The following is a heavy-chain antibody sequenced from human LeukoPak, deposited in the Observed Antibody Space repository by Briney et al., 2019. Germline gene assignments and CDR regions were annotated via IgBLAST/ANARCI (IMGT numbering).Heavy chain of an antibody. Sequence: PSETLSLTCTVSGGSISSSSYYWGWIRQPPGKGLEWIGSIYYSGSTYYNPSLKSRVTISVDTSKSLVSLQLRSVTATDTAVYYCARTTPADYINGWPYFDHWGRGILVNVLS. CDR3: ARTTPADYINGWPYFDH. V-gene: IGHV4-39*01. CDR2: IYYSGST. J-gene: IGHJ4*03. CDR1: GGSISSSSYY. D-gene: IGHD6-19*01.